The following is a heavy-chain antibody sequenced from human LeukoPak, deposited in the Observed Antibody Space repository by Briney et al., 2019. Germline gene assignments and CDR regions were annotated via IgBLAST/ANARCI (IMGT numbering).Heavy chain of an antibody. CDR1: GYSFTNYW. V-gene: IGHV5-51*01. D-gene: IGHD3-10*01. Sequence: PGESLKISCKASGYSFTNYWIGWVRQMPGKGLEWMGIIYPGDSDTRYSPSFQGQVTISADKSISTAYLQWSSLKASDTAMYYCARVIGTYGSGSYYTQYYFDYWGQGTLVTVSS. J-gene: IGHJ4*02. CDR2: IYPGDSDT. CDR3: ARVIGTYGSGSYYTQYYFDY.